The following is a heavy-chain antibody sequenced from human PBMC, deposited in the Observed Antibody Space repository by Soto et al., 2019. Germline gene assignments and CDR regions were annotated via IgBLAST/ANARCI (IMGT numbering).Heavy chain of an antibody. CDR1: GFSFSHYA. D-gene: IGHD3-10*01. J-gene: IGHJ5*02. Sequence: GGSLRLSCAASGFSFSHYAMNWVRQAPGKGLEWVSSIDYSGVNTRYADSVKGRFTTSRDNSKNTLFLQMNSLRGDDTAVYYCTRARSYYYGSGSYSWFDPWGQGTLVTVSS. CDR2: IDYSGVNT. CDR3: TRARSYYYGSGSYSWFDP. V-gene: IGHV3-23*01.